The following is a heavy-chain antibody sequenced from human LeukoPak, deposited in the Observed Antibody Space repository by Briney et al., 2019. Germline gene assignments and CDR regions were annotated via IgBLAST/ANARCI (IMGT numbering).Heavy chain of an antibody. J-gene: IGHJ4*02. CDR1: GGSISTSSYY. D-gene: IGHD5-24*01. V-gene: IGHV4-39*01. CDR2: LYHTGSP. Sequence: PSETLSLTCTVSGGSISTSSYYWGWIRQPPGKGLEWIGSLYHTGSPYYNPSLKSRVNISVHTSKNQFSPKLHSVTAADTAVYYCARQADFALVEMATIMFDYWGQGTLVTVSS. CDR3: ARQADFALVEMATIMFDY.